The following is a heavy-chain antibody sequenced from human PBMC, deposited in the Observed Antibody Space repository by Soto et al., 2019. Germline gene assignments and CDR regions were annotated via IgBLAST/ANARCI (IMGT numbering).Heavy chain of an antibody. CDR3: ARSPEATVTAFDY. CDR2: IYYSGST. V-gene: IGHV4-31*03. Sequence: QEQLQESGPGLVKPSQTLSLTCTVSGGSISSGGYYWSWIRQHPGKGLEWIGYIYYSGSTYYNPSLKSRVTISVDTSKNQFFLMLSSVTAADTAVYYCARSPEATVTAFDYWGQGTLVTVSS. D-gene: IGHD4-17*01. CDR1: GGSISSGGYY. J-gene: IGHJ4*02.